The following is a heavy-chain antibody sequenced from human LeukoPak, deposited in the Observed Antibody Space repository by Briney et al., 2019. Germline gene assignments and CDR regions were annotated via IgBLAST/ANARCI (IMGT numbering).Heavy chain of an antibody. CDR3: ARSRIFAEGIVVPAAMRGGYFDY. CDR1: GFTFDDYG. CDR2: INWNGGST. D-gene: IGHD2-2*01. Sequence: GGSLRLSCAASGFTFDDYGMSWVRQAPGKGLEWVSGINWNGGSTGYADSVKGRFTISRDNAKNSLYLQMNSLRAEDTALYHCARSRIFAEGIVVPAAMRGGYFDYWGQGTLVTVSS. J-gene: IGHJ4*02. V-gene: IGHV3-20*01.